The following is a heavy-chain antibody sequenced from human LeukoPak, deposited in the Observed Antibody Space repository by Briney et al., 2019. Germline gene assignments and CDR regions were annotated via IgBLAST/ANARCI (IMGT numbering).Heavy chain of an antibody. J-gene: IGHJ5*02. CDR3: ARAGYCSGGSCYPRWFDP. Sequence: PSETLSLTCTVSGGSISSYYWSWIRQPPGKGLEWIGYIYYSGSTNYNPSLKSRVTISVDTSKNQFSLKLSSVTAADTAVYYCARAGYCSGGSCYPRWFDPWGQGTLVTVSS. D-gene: IGHD2-15*01. V-gene: IGHV4-59*01. CDR2: IYYSGST. CDR1: GGSISSYY.